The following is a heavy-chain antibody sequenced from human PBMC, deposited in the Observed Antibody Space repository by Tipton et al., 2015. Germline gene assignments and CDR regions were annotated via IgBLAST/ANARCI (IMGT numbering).Heavy chain of an antibody. V-gene: IGHV3-23*01. D-gene: IGHD3-9*01. Sequence: SLRLSCAASGFTFTTYAMTWVRQAPGKGLEWVSTIGGSGASIYYADSVKGRFTISRDNSKNTLYLQMNSLRAEDTAVYYCARDGYDVLTGHSVTFDYWGQGSLVTVSS. J-gene: IGHJ4*02. CDR2: IGGSGASI. CDR1: GFTFTTYA. CDR3: ARDGYDVLTGHSVTFDY.